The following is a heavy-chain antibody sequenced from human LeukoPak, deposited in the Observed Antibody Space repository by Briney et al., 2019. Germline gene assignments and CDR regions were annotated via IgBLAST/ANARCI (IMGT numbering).Heavy chain of an antibody. D-gene: IGHD3-22*01. J-gene: IGHJ6*02. CDR2: ISSSGGAI. CDR3: EKGHVTMIVVVIPFDGMDV. V-gene: IGHV3-48*03. Sequence: PGGSLRLSCAASGFSFKTYEMNWVRQAPGKGLEWVSYISSSGGAIYYADSVKGRFTISRDNAKNSLYLQMNSLRAEDTAVYYYEKGHVTMIVVVIPFDGMDVWGQGTTVTVSS. CDR1: GFSFKTYE.